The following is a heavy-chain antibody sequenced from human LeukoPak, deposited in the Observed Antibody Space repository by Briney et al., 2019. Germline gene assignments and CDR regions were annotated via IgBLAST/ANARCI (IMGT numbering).Heavy chain of an antibody. D-gene: IGHD3-16*01. J-gene: IGHJ4*02. Sequence: PGGSLRLSCSASGFTFSNYAMHWVRQAPGKGLEYVSAISGNGDSTYYADSEKGRFTIPIDNSKNTLYLQVRSLRGGDTAVYYCVKDRGRWGTFRGPFDNWGQGTLVTVSS. V-gene: IGHV3-64D*06. CDR1: GFTFSNYA. CDR2: ISGNGDST. CDR3: VKDRGRWGTFRGPFDN.